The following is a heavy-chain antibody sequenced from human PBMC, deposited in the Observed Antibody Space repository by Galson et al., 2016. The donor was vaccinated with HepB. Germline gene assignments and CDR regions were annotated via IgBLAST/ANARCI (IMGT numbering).Heavy chain of an antibody. CDR1: GFTFDDFA. Sequence: SLRLSCATSGFTFDDFAMHWVRQVPGKGPEWVSGIGWNGGSTDYADSVKDRFTISRDNTKGVVFLQMSGLRADDTAFYYCVKDLGQGWGSWGYFGHWGQGTTVTVSS. V-gene: IGHV3-9*01. CDR3: VKDLGQGWGSWGYFGH. D-gene: IGHD3-16*01. J-gene: IGHJ4*02. CDR2: IGWNGGST.